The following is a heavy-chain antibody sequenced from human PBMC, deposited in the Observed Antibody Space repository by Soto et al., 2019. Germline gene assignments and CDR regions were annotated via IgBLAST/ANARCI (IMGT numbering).Heavy chain of an antibody. CDR1: GYIFTSYW. V-gene: IGHV5-10-1*01. CDR2: IDPSDSYT. CDR3: ARRPWNYGMDV. J-gene: IGHJ6*02. D-gene: IGHD5-12*01. Sequence: LVESLKISCKGSGYIFTSYWISCVLQMPGKGLEWMGRIDPSDSYTNYSPSFQGHVTISADKSISTAYLQWSSLKASDTAMYYCARRPWNYGMDVWGQGTTVTVSS.